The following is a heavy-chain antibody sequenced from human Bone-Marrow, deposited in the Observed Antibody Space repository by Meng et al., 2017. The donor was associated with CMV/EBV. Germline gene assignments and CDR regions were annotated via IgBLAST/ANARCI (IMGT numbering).Heavy chain of an antibody. CDR3: ARTQIAVEAGGTKIKYYYYGLDV. Sequence: ASVKVSCKASGYTFTGYYMHWVRQAPGQGLEWMGWINPNSGGTNYAQKFQGRVTMTRDTSISTAYMELSRLRSEDTAVYYCARTQIAVEAGGTKIKYYYYGLDVWGQGTTVTVSS. J-gene: IGHJ6*02. V-gene: IGHV1-2*02. D-gene: IGHD6-13*01. CDR2: INPNSGGT. CDR1: GYTFTGYY.